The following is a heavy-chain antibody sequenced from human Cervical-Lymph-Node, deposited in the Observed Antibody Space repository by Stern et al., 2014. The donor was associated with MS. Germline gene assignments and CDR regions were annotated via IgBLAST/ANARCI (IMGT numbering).Heavy chain of an antibody. J-gene: IGHJ6*02. CDR2: IYYSGST. V-gene: IGHV4-31*01. CDR1: GGSISSGGYY. CDR3: ARGGRTPHFYGLDV. D-gene: IGHD1/OR15-1a*01. Sequence: QVQLQESGPRLVKPAQTVSLTCTVSGGSISSGGYYWNWIRQYTGEGLEWIGYIYYSGSTYYNPSLKSLVTISVDTSKNQFSLNVSSVTAADTAVYYCARGGRTPHFYGLDVWGQGTTVTVSS.